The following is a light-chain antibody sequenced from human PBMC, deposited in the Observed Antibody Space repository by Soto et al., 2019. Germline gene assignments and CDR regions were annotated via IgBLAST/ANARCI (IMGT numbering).Light chain of an antibody. V-gene: IGLV2-14*01. CDR2: DVS. Sequence: QSVLTQPASVSGSLGQSITISCTGTSSDVGGYDHVSWYQQHPGKAPKLIIFDVSNRPSGISTRFSGSESGNTASLTISGLQAEDEADYYCSSYTNTNTLFGGGTKVTVL. J-gene: IGLJ2*01. CDR1: SSDVGGYDH. CDR3: SSYTNTNTL.